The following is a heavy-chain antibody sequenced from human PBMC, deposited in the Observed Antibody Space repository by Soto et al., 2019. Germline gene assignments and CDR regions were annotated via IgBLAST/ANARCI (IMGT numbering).Heavy chain of an antibody. CDR3: GGGQYYFDY. Sequence: QVQLVESGGGVVQPGRSLRLSCAASGFPFTSYGMHWVREGPDKGLEWVAIISYDGSDKYYADSVKGRFTISRDNSKNTLYLQMNSLRPEDTALYYCGGGQYYFDYRGQGTRVIVSS. CDR2: ISYDGSDK. CDR1: GFPFTSYG. V-gene: IGHV3-30*03. D-gene: IGHD3-16*01. J-gene: IGHJ4*02.